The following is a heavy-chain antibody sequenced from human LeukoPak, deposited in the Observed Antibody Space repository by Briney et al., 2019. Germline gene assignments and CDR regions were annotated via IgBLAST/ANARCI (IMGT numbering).Heavy chain of an antibody. D-gene: IGHD2-15*01. CDR1: GGSFSGYY. V-gene: IGHV4-34*01. J-gene: IGHJ4*02. CDR2: IYHSGST. Sequence: SETLSLTCAVYGGSFSGYYWSWIRQPPGKGLEWIGYIYHSGSTYYNPSLKSRVTISVDRSKNQFSLKLSSVTAADTAVYYCARGYCSGGSCYELDYWGQGTLVTVSS. CDR3: ARGYCSGGSCYELDY.